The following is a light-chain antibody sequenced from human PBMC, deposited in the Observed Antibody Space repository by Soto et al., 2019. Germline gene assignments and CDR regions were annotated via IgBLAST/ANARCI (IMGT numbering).Light chain of an antibody. V-gene: IGKV3-20*01. J-gene: IGKJ4*01. CDR1: QSVSRGS. CDR3: QQFSSYPLT. Sequence: EIVLTQSPGTLSLSPGERATLFCRASQSVSRGSLVWYQQKPGQAPRLLIYDASSRATGIPDRFSGGGSGTDFTLTISRLEPEDFAVYYCQQFSSYPLTFGGGTKVDIK. CDR2: DAS.